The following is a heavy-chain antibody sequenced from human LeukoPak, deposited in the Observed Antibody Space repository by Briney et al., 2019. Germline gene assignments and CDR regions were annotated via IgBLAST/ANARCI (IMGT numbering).Heavy chain of an antibody. V-gene: IGHV3-23*01. D-gene: IGHD6-19*01. CDR1: GISFSRFG. J-gene: IGHJ4*02. CDR3: ARVGYSRAWYFFDF. CDR2: LSSTGTT. Sequence: GGSLRLSCAASGISFSRFGMSWVRLAPGKGLEWVSTLSSTGTTFYAGSVNGRFTISRANSENTLYLQMDSLRAEDTALYYCARVGYSRAWYFFDFWGQGTLVTVSS.